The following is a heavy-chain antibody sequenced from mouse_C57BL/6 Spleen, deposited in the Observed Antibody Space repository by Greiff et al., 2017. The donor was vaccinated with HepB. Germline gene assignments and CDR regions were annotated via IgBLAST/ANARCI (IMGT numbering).Heavy chain of an antibody. D-gene: IGHD2-3*01. V-gene: IGHV2-4*01. J-gene: IGHJ4*01. CDR3: APRGGWLIREDYAMDY. CDR1: GFSLTSYG. Sequence: VKLMESGPGLVQPSQSLSITCTVSGFSLTSYGVHWVRQPPGKGLEWLGVIWSGGSTDYNAAFISRLSISKDNSKSQVFFKMNSLQADDTAIYYCAPRGGWLIREDYAMDYWGQGTSVTVSS. CDR2: IWSGGST.